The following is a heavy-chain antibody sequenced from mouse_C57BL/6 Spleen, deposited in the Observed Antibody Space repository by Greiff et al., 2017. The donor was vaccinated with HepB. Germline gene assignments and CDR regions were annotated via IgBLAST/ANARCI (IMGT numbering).Heavy chain of an antibody. CDR2: IDPSDSYT. V-gene: IGHV1-50*01. D-gene: IGHD2-5*01. J-gene: IGHJ4*01. Sequence: VQLQQSGAELVKPGASVKLSCKASGYTFTSYWMQWVKQRPGQGLEWIGEIDPSDSYTNYNQKFKGKATLTVDTSSSTAYMQLSSLTSEDSAVYYCARSKLPHYYAMDYWGQGTSVTVSS. CDR1: GYTFTSYW. CDR3: ARSKLPHYYAMDY.